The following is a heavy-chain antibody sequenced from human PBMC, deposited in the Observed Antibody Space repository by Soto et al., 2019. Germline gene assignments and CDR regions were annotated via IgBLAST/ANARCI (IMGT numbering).Heavy chain of an antibody. J-gene: IGHJ5*02. CDR1: GYTFTGYY. Sequence: ASVKVSCKASGYTFTGYYMHWVRQAPGQGLEWMGWINPNSGGTNYAQKFQGWVTMTRDTSVSTAYMELSRLRSEDTAVYYCARDSLGVTKGPWFDPWGQGTLVTVSS. D-gene: IGHD2-21*02. CDR3: ARDSLGVTKGPWFDP. CDR2: INPNSGGT. V-gene: IGHV1-2*04.